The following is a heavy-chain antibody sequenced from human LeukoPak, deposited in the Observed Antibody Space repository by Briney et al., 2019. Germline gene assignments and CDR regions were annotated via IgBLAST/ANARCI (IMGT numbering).Heavy chain of an antibody. Sequence: GASVKVSCKASGGTFSSYAISWVRQAPGQGLEWMGGIIPISGTANYAQKFQGRVTITADESTSTAYMELSSLRSEDTAVYYCARDRTGERYFDYWGQGTLVTVSS. CDR1: GGTFSSYA. CDR2: IIPISGTA. J-gene: IGHJ4*02. D-gene: IGHD7-27*01. CDR3: ARDRTGERYFDY. V-gene: IGHV1-69*13.